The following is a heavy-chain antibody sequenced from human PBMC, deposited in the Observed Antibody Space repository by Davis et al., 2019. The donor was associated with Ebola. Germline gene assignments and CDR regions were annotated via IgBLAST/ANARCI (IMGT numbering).Heavy chain of an antibody. CDR2: IYYSGST. Sequence: SETLSLTCAVYGGSFSSYYWGWIRQPPGKGLEWIGSIYYSGSTYYNPSLKSRVAISVGTSKNQFSLKLTSVTAADTAVYYCAREYSRTYFDYWGQGTLVTVSS. D-gene: IGHD6-13*01. J-gene: IGHJ4*02. CDR1: GGSFSSYY. CDR3: AREYSRTYFDY. V-gene: IGHV4-39*02.